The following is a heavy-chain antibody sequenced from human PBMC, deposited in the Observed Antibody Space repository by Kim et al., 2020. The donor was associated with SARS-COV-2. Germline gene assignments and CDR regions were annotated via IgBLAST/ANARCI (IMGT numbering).Heavy chain of an antibody. CDR2: INHSGST. J-gene: IGHJ4*01. D-gene: IGHD2-2*01. Sequence: SETLSLTCAVYGGSFSGYYWCWIRQPPGKGLEWIGEINHSGSTNYNPSLKSRVTISVDTSKNQFSLKLSSVTAADTAVYYCARGRVAVPAAMAPGRDYWG. CDR1: GGSFSGYY. CDR3: ARGRVAVPAAMAPGRDY. V-gene: IGHV4-34*01.